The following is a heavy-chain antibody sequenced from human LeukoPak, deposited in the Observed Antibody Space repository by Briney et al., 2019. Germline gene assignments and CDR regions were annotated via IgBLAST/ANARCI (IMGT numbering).Heavy chain of an antibody. D-gene: IGHD3-22*01. Sequence: PSGTLSLTCAVSGGSISSSNWWSWVRQPPGQGLEWIGEIYHSGSTNYNPSLKSRVTISVDKSKHQFSLKLSSVTAADTAVYYCARGGNYDSSANDYWGQGTLVTVSS. V-gene: IGHV4-4*02. CDR2: IYHSGST. J-gene: IGHJ4*02. CDR1: GGSISSSNW. CDR3: ARGGNYDSSANDY.